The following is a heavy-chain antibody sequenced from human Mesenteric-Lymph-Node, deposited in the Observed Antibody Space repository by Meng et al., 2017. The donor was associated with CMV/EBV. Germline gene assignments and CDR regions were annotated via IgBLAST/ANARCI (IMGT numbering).Heavy chain of an antibody. J-gene: IGHJ4*02. V-gene: IGHV3-7*01. Sequence: GGSLRLSCAVSGFTFSRYRMSWVREATGKGLEWVANIKQAGSEKYYVGSVKGRFTISRDNAKNSLYLQMNSLRAEDTAVYYCARDSSAFFSYYHYFDYWGQGTLVTVSS. D-gene: IGHD3-10*01. CDR3: ARDSSAFFSYYHYFDY. CDR1: GFTFSRYR. CDR2: IKQAGSEK.